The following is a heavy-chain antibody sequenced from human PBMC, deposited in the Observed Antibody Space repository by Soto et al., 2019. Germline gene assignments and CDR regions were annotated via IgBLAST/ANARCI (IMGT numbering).Heavy chain of an antibody. V-gene: IGHV3-74*01. CDR3: VRGDGDRYDGHGYLGRH. D-gene: IGHD2-21*01. CDR2: MNMDGSRT. CDR1: GFTFSIYW. J-gene: IGHJ4*02. Sequence: EVQLVESGGGLVQPGGSLRLSCAASGFTFSIYWMHWVRQAPGKGLVWVSRMNMDGSRTSYADFAKGRFTNSRDDAKSTVYLQMSNLRAEDTAVYYCVRGDGDRYDGHGYLGRHWGQGTLVTVSS.